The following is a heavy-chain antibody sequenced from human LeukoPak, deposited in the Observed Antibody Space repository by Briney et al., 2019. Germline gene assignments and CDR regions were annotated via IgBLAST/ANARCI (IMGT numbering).Heavy chain of an antibody. CDR1: GFTVSSNY. J-gene: IGHJ4*02. D-gene: IGHD3-10*01. CDR3: ARGTYYYGSGSYCNKYYFDY. CDR2: IYSGGST. V-gene: IGHV3-53*01. Sequence: GGSLRLSCAASGFTVSSNYMSWVRQAPGKGLEWVSVIYSGGSTYYADSVKGRFTISRDNSKNTLYLQMNSLRAEDTAVYYCARGTYYYGSGSYCNKYYFDYWGQGTLVTVSS.